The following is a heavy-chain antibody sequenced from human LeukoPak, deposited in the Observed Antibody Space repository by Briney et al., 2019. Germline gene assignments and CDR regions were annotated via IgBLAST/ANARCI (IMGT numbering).Heavy chain of an antibody. CDR3: AKGGSSRWDYFDY. CDR2: IRYDGNIK. D-gene: IGHD6-13*01. J-gene: IGHJ4*02. V-gene: IGHV3-30*02. CDR1: GFTFSSYG. Sequence: GGSLRLSCAASGFTFSSYGMTWVRQAPGKGLEWVAFIRYDGNIKHYPDSVKGRFTISRDSSKNTLHLQMNSLRPEDTAVYYCAKGGSSRWDYFDYWGQGTLVTVSS.